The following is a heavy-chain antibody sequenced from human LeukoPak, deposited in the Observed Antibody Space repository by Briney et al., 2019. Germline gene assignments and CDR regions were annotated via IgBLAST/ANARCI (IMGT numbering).Heavy chain of an antibody. CDR2: IYYSGST. CDR3: ARELNWRYFDY. V-gene: IGHV4-59*01. CDR1: GGSFSGYY. J-gene: IGHJ4*02. D-gene: IGHD1-1*01. Sequence: PSETLSLTCAVYGGSFSGYYWSWIRQPPGKGLEWIGYIYYSGSTNYNPSLKSRVTISVDTSKNQFSLKLSSVTAADTAVYYCARELNWRYFDYWGQGTLVTVSS.